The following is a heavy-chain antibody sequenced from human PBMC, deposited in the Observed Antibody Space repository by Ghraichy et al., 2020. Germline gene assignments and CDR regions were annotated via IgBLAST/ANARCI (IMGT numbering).Heavy chain of an antibody. D-gene: IGHD3-10*01. CDR2: INHSGST. CDR1: GGSFGGYH. Sequence: SETLSLTCAVYGGSFGGYHWSWICQLPGKGMEWIGEINHSGSTNYNPSLKSRVTISVDTSRNQISLKLSSVTAADTAVYYLARVRGWEFHLFDYWGQGTLVTVSS. V-gene: IGHV4-34*01. CDR3: ARVRGWEFHLFDY. J-gene: IGHJ4*02.